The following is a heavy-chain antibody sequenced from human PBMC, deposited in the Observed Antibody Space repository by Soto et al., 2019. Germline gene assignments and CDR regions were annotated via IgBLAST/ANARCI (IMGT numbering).Heavy chain of an antibody. J-gene: IGHJ4*02. Sequence: AGSLRLSCAASKFTFSTYAMTWVRQAPGKGLEWVSDISGSGDNTYNAAFVKVRFTNYGDNSKRTLYLQVNRVRAEDTGVYYCAKDMVHCTGTRCARYFEKWGRGTLVTVSS. CDR1: KFTFSTYA. CDR2: ISGSGDNT. D-gene: IGHD2-8*02. CDR3: AKDMVHCTGTRCARYFEK. V-gene: IGHV3-23*01.